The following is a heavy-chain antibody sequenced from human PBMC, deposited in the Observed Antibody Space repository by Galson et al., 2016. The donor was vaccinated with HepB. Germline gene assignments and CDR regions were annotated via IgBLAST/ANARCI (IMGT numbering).Heavy chain of an antibody. V-gene: IGHV3-7*01. CDR2: ITRDGSVT. CDR1: GFTFSSYW. D-gene: IGHD6-19*01. Sequence: SLRLSCAASGFTFSSYWMTWVRQAPGKGLEWVANITRDGSVTHYVDSVEGRFTISRDNAKNSLFLQMNSLRVEDTAVYYCARDRTNGDSSAWYDALDYWGQGTPVTISS. J-gene: IGHJ4*02. CDR3: ARDRTNGDSSAWYDALDY.